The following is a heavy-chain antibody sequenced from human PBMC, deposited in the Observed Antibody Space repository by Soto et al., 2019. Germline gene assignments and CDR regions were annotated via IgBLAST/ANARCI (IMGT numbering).Heavy chain of an antibody. V-gene: IGHV1-69*13. D-gene: IGHD3-22*01. CDR2: IIPILGTA. J-gene: IGHJ5*02. Sequence: ASVKVSCKASGGTFSSYAISWVRQAPGQGLAWMGGIIPILGTANYAQKFQGRVTITADESTSTAYMELSSLRSEDTAVYYCARGATDAKYDYDSSLKVRRFDPWGQGTLVRVSS. CDR1: GGTFSSYA. CDR3: ARGATDAKYDYDSSLKVRRFDP.